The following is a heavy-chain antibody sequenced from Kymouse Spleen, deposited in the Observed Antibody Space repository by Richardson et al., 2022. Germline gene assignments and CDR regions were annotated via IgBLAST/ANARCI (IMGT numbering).Heavy chain of an antibody. Sequence: EVQLVESGGGLVQPGGSLRLSCAASGFTFSSYWMSWVRQAPGKGLEWVANIKQDGSEKYYVDSVKGRFTISRDNAKNSLYLQMNSLRAEDTAVYYCARNSWGYYYYYGMDVWGQGTTVTVSS. CDR3: ARNSWGYYYYYGMDV. V-gene: IGHV3-7*01. CDR1: GFTFSSYW. CDR2: IKQDGSEK. D-gene: IGHD3-16*02. J-gene: IGHJ6*02.